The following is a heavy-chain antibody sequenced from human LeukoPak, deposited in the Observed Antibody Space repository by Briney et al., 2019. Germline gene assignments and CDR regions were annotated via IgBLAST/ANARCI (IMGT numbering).Heavy chain of an antibody. J-gene: IGHJ4*02. Sequence: GASLQISCKGSGYSFTSYWIGWVRQLPGKGLEWMGIIYPGDSDTRYSPSFQGQVTISADKSISTAYLQWSSLKASDTAMYYCASTAASDSWDYWGQGTLVTVSS. CDR2: IYPGDSDT. CDR3: ASTAASDSWDY. CDR1: GYSFTSYW. D-gene: IGHD6-13*01. V-gene: IGHV5-51*01.